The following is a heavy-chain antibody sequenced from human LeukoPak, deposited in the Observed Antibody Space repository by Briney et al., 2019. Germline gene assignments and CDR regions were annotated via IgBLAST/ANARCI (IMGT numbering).Heavy chain of an antibody. CDR3: AREVVPV. CDR2: INHSGST. V-gene: IGHV4-34*01. D-gene: IGHD1-14*01. Sequence: SETLSLTCAVYGGSFSGYYWSWIRQPPGKGLEWIGEINHSGSTNYNPSLKSRVTISVDTSKNQFSLKLSSVTAADTAVYYCAREVVPVWGQGTLVTVSS. J-gene: IGHJ4*02. CDR1: GGSFSGYY.